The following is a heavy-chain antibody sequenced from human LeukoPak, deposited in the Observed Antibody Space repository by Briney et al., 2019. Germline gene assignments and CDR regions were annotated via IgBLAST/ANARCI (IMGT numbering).Heavy chain of an antibody. CDR2: IYYSGST. Sequence: SETLSLTCTASGGSISSYYWSWIRQPPGKGLEWIGYIYYSGSTNYNPSLKSRVTISVDTSKNQFSLKLSSVTAADTAVYYCASRAADTAMIDYYYYMDVWGKGTTVTVSS. CDR3: ASRAADTAMIDYYYYMDV. D-gene: IGHD5-18*01. V-gene: IGHV4-59*01. J-gene: IGHJ6*03. CDR1: GGSISSYY.